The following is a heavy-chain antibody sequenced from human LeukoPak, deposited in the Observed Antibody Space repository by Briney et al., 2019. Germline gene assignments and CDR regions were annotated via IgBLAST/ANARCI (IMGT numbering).Heavy chain of an antibody. J-gene: IGHJ4*02. CDR3: ANTYSSSPLYFDY. CDR2: IYPGDSDT. D-gene: IGHD6-13*01. V-gene: IGHV5-51*01. CDR1: GYSFTSYW. Sequence: GESLKISCKGSGYSFTSYWIGWVRQLPGKGLEWMGIIYPGDSDTRYSPSFQGQVTISADKSISTAYLQWSSLKASDTAMYYCANTYSSSPLYFDYWGQGTLVTVSS.